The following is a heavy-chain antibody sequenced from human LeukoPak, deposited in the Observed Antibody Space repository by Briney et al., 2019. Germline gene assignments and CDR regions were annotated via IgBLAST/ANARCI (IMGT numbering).Heavy chain of an antibody. J-gene: IGHJ5*02. CDR1: GGSISSNH. V-gene: IGHV4-59*08. Sequence: SETLSLTCTVSGGSISSNHWSWIRQPPGKGLEWIGCISYRGSTNYNASLKSRVTMSVDTSKNQFSLRLRSVTAADTAVYYCARRGYYYDSSPFDPWGQGALLTVSS. D-gene: IGHD3-22*01. CDR2: ISYRGST. CDR3: ARRGYYYDSSPFDP.